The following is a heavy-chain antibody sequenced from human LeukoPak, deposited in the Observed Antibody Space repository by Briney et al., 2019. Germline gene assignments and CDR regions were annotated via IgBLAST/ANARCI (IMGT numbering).Heavy chain of an antibody. CDR3: AREVYSSGSYDY. Sequence: GGSLRLSRAASGFTFSSYSMNWVRQAPGKGLEWVSSISSSSSYIYYADSVKGRFTISRDNAKNSLYLQMNSLRAEDTAVYYCAREVYSSGSYDYWGQGTLVTVSS. V-gene: IGHV3-21*01. J-gene: IGHJ4*02. CDR1: GFTFSSYS. D-gene: IGHD3-22*01. CDR2: ISSSSSYI.